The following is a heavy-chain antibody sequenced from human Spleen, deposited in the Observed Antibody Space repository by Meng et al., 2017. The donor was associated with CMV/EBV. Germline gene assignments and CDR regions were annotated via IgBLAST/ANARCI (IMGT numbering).Heavy chain of an antibody. CDR2: VSRSAST. Sequence: FHSYCWSWIRQTPGKGLEWVGEVSRSASTNYNPSLRSRVSMSLDTAKAQFSLKIYSVTAGDTAVYYCARRYCSGGSCYLRGYYGMDVWGPGTMVTVSS. CDR3: ARRYCSGGSCYLRGYYGMDV. D-gene: IGHD2-15*01. V-gene: IGHV4-34*01. CDR1: FHSYC. J-gene: IGHJ6*02.